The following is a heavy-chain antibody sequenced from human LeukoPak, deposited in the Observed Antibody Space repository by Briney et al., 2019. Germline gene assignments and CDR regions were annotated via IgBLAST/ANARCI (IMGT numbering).Heavy chain of an antibody. V-gene: IGHV3-9*01. CDR1: GFTFDDYA. CDR3: ARPIEPYCGGDCYSMDY. CDR2: ISWNSGSI. Sequence: GRSLRLSCAAPGFTFDDYAMHWVRQAPGKGLEWVSGISWNSGSIGYADSVKGRFTISRDNAKNSLYLQMNSLRAEDTALYYCARPIEPYCGGDCYSMDYRGQGTLVTVSS. D-gene: IGHD2-21*02. J-gene: IGHJ4*02.